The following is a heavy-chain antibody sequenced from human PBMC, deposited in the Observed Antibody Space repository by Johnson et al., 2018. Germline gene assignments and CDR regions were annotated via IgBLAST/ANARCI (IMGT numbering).Heavy chain of an antibody. D-gene: IGHD3-3*01. CDR2: LSGSGGST. J-gene: IGHJ6*02. CDR3: ASEMGIIRANYYYYGMDV. V-gene: IGHV3-23*04. CDR1: GFTFGDYH. Sequence: VQLVESGGGLVQPGRSLRLSCTASGFTFGDYHLSWFRQAPGKGLEWVSALSGSGGSTYYADSVKGRFTISRDNSKNKLYLQMNSLRAEDTAVYYCASEMGIIRANYYYYGMDVWGQGTTVTVSS.